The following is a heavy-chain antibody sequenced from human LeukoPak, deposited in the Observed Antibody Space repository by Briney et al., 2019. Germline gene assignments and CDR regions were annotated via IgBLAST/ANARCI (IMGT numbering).Heavy chain of an antibody. V-gene: IGHV3-21*06. CDR3: ARARGFDY. Sequence: GGSLRLSCAASGFTLGSYSVNWVRQAPGKGLEWVSLIERSTGNTFYAGSVRGRFSIYRDDAKNSAYLQMNSLRAEDTAVYYCARARGFDYWGQGTLVTVSS. J-gene: IGHJ4*02. CDR1: GFTLGSYS. CDR2: IERSTGNT.